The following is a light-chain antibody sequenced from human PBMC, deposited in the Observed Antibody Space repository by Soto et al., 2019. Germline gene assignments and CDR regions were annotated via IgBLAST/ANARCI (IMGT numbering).Light chain of an antibody. Sequence: EIVLTQSPGTLSLSPGERATLSCRASQSVSSSYLAWYQQKPGQAPRLLIDGASSRATGITDRFSGSGSGTDFTLTISRLEPEDFAVYYCQQYGSSLWTFGQGPKVEIK. CDR3: QQYGSSLWT. J-gene: IGKJ1*01. CDR1: QSVSSSY. CDR2: GAS. V-gene: IGKV3-20*01.